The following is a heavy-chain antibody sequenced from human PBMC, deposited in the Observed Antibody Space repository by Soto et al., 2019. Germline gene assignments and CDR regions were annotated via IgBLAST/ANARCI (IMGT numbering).Heavy chain of an antibody. CDR1: GFTFTSSA. CDR3: AAYSYGITGFDY. Sequence: LVKVSCKASGFTFTSSAVQWVRQARGQRLEWIGWIVVGSGNTNYAQKFQERVTITRDMSTSTAYMELSSLRSEDTAVYYCAAYSYGITGFDYWGQGTLVTVSS. J-gene: IGHJ4*02. D-gene: IGHD5-18*01. V-gene: IGHV1-58*01. CDR2: IVVGSGNT.